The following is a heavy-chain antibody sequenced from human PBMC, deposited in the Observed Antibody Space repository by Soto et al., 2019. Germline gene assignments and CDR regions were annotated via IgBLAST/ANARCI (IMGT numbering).Heavy chain of an antibody. J-gene: IGHJ4*02. CDR1: GYTFTSYG. V-gene: IGHV1-18*01. CDR2: ISAHNGNT. D-gene: IGHD1-1*01. Sequence: QVHLVQSGAEVKKPGASVKVSCKASGYTFTSYGITWERQAPGQGLEWMGGISAHNGNTDYAQKLQGRVLVTRDTSSSTASMELRGLMSDDTAVYYCARGRYGDYSGQGALVTVSS. CDR3: ARGRYGDY.